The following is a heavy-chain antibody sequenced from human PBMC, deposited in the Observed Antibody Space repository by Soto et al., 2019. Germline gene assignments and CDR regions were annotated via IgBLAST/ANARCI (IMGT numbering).Heavy chain of an antibody. CDR3: ARARATIAAAAIFDC. Sequence: TSETLSLTCAVSGGYISTSNWWSWVRPPPGKGLEWIGEVYRTGSTNYNPSLESRLTISVDKSKNQFSLKLTSVTAADTAVYYCARARATIAAAAIFDCWGQGTLVTVSS. D-gene: IGHD6-13*01. CDR2: VYRTGST. J-gene: IGHJ4*02. CDR1: GGYISTSNW. V-gene: IGHV4-4*02.